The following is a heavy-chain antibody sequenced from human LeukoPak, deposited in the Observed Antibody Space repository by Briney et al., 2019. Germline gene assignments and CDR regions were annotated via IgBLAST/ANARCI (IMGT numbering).Heavy chain of an antibody. CDR2: INHSGST. Sequence: SETLSLTCAVYGGSFSGYYWSWIRQPPGKGLEWNGEINHSGSTNYNPSLKSRVTISVDTSKNQFSLKLSSVTAADTAVYYCARDYYDSSGYYYGIHDYWGQGTLVTVSS. J-gene: IGHJ4*02. CDR3: ARDYYDSSGYYYGIHDY. D-gene: IGHD3-22*01. CDR1: GGSFSGYY. V-gene: IGHV4-34*01.